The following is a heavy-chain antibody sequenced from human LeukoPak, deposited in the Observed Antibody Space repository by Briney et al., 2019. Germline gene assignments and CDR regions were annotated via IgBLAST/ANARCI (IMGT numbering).Heavy chain of an antibody. CDR3: ARQGRGSYRRDFDY. Sequence: GESLKISCNGSGYSFTSNWISWVRQMPGKGLEWMGRIDPSDSHINYSPFFQGHVTISVDKSISTAYLQWSSLRASDTAMYYCARQGRGSYRRDFDYWGQGTLVTVSS. CDR2: IDPSDSHI. V-gene: IGHV5-10-1*01. D-gene: IGHD1-26*01. CDR1: GYSFTSNW. J-gene: IGHJ4*02.